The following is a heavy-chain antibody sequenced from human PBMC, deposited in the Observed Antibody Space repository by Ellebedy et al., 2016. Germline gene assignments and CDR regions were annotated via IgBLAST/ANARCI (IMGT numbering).Heavy chain of an antibody. Sequence: SETLSLTCTVSGGSISSGGYYWSWIRQHPGKGLEWIGYIYYSGSTFYNPSLKSRVTISVDTSKNQFSLKLSSVTAADTAVFYCARGISSGSPDYWGQGTLVTVSS. V-gene: IGHV4-31*03. J-gene: IGHJ4*02. CDR3: ARGISSGSPDY. CDR1: GGSISSGGYY. D-gene: IGHD1-26*01. CDR2: IYYSGST.